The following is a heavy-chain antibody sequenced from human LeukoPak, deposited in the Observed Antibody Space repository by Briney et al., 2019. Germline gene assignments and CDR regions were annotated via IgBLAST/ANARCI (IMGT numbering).Heavy chain of an antibody. CDR3: ARVRLLFGKDY. V-gene: IGHV1-2*02. CDR1: GGTFSSYA. Sequence: ASVKVSCRASGGTFSSYAISWVRQAPGQGLEWMGWINPNSGGTNYAQKFQGRVTMTRDTSISTAYMELSRLRSDDTAVYYCARVRLLFGKDYWGQGTLVTVSS. J-gene: IGHJ4*02. CDR2: INPNSGGT. D-gene: IGHD3-3*01.